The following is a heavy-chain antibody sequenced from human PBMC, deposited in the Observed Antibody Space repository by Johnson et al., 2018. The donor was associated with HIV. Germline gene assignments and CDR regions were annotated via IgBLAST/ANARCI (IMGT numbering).Heavy chain of an antibody. J-gene: IGHJ3*02. D-gene: IGHD1-26*01. V-gene: IGHV3-30*03. CDR1: GFTFSSYG. Sequence: VQLLESGGGVVQPGRSLRLSCAASGFTFSSYGMHWVRQAPGKGLEWVAVISYDGSNKYYADSVKGRFTISRDNSKNTLYLQMNSLRAEDTAVYYCARGPWAGVGATTDAFDIWGQGTMVTVSS. CDR2: ISYDGSNK. CDR3: ARGPWAGVGATTDAFDI.